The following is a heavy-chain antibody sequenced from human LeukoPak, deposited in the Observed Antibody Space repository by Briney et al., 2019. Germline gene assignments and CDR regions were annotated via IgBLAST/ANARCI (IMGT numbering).Heavy chain of an antibody. CDR3: AKGSSTSCYSGSDY. Sequence: GGSLRLSCAASGFTFNNYWMSWVRQAPAKGLEWVANIKQDGSDQSYVDSVKGRFTISRDNSKNTLYLYMSSLSAKDTAEYYCAKGSSTSCYSGSDYWGQGTLVTVSS. CDR1: GFTFNNYW. CDR2: IKQDGSDQ. V-gene: IGHV3-7*03. J-gene: IGHJ4*02. D-gene: IGHD2-2*01.